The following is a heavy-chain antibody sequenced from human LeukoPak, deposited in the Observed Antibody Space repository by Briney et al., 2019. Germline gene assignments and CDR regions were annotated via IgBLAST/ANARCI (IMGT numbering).Heavy chain of an antibody. V-gene: IGHV5-51*01. J-gene: IGHJ5*02. Sequence: GESLKISCKASGHGFNNYWNGWVRPMPGKGLEWRGLNHTADSDTVYSPFFQGQITISAAKSISSAYPQWSRLKASDTAMYYCAGRYYDSSEFDPWGQGTLVTVSS. CDR1: GHGFNNYW. D-gene: IGHD3-22*01. CDR2: NHTADSDT. CDR3: AGRYYDSSEFDP.